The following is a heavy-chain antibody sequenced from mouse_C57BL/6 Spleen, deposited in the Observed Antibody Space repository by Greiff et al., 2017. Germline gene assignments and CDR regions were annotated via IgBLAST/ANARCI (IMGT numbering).Heavy chain of an antibody. CDR2: ISYDGSN. CDR3: ARDLHFDY. J-gene: IGHJ2*01. Sequence: EVKLVESGPGLVKPSQSLSLTCSVTGYSITSGYYWNWIRQFPGNKLEWMGYISYDGSNNYNPSLKNRISITRDTSKNQFFLKLNSVTTEDTATYYCARDLHFDYWGQGTTLTVSS. CDR1: GYSITSGYY. V-gene: IGHV3-6*01.